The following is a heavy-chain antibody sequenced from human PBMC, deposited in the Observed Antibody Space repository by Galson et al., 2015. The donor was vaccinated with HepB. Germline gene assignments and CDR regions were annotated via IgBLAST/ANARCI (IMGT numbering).Heavy chain of an antibody. D-gene: IGHD1-26*01. CDR3: ARARTFLRWELPDY. J-gene: IGHJ4*02. Sequence: SLRLSCAASGFTFSSYAMSWVRQAPGKGLEWVAVIWYDGSNKYYADSVKGRFTISRDNSKNTLYLQMNSLRAEDTAVYYCARARTFLRWELPDYWGQGTLVTVSS. CDR2: IWYDGSNK. V-gene: IGHV3-33*08. CDR1: GFTFSSYA.